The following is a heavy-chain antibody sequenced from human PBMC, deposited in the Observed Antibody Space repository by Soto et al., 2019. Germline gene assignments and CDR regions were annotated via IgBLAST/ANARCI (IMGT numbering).Heavy chain of an antibody. D-gene: IGHD6-6*01. V-gene: IGHV3-74*01. J-gene: IGHJ6*03. CDR3: ARAGGIEVRPSITYYYYYYYMDV. CDR2: INSDGSST. CDR1: GFTFSSYW. Sequence: EVQLVESGGGLVQPGGSLRVSCAASGFTFSSYWMHWVRQAPGKGLVWVSVINSDGSSTSYADSVKGRFTISRDNAKNTPYLQMNSLRADDTGVYYCARAGGIEVRPSITYYYYYYYMDVWGKGTTVAVSS.